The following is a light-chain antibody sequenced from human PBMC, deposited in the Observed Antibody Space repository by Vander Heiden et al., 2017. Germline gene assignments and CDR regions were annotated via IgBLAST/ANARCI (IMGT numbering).Light chain of an antibody. J-gene: IGKJ2*01. CDR2: CAS. V-gene: IGKV1-39*01. Sequence: DVQMPPPPSSLSASVGDRVTITCRASQSISNYLNWYQHKPGKAPNLLIYCASSLQSGVPSTFSGSGSGRDFTLTITSLQPEDFATYYCKQGYNSPYTFGQGTKLEIK. CDR3: KQGYNSPYT. CDR1: QSISNY.